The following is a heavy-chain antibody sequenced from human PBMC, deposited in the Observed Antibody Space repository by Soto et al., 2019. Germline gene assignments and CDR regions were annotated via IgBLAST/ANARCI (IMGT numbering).Heavy chain of an antibody. Sequence: EVQLLESGGGLVQPGGSLRLSCAASGFTFSSYSITWVRQAPGKGLEWVSGISNSGGTYYADSVKGRFTISRDNSKNTLYLQMNSLRAEDTAMYYCARKLFGSKNPFDYWGQGTPVTVSS. D-gene: IGHD3-10*01. CDR2: ISNSGGT. V-gene: IGHV3-23*01. CDR1: GFTFSSYS. CDR3: ARKLFGSKNPFDY. J-gene: IGHJ4*02.